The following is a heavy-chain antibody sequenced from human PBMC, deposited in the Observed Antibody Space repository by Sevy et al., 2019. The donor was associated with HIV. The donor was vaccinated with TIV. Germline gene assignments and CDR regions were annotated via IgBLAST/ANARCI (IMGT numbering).Heavy chain of an antibody. CDR2: IIPRVAIS. J-gene: IGHJ4*02. D-gene: IGHD2-21*02. Sequence: ASVKVSCMASGGSLSNYGMNWVRQAPGQGLEWMGGIIPRVAISNYAQKFQGRATITADESTSTMYLEVRSLRSEDTAAYFCASVRPCGGDCYFFDSWGQGTLVTVSS. CDR3: ASVRPCGGDCYFFDS. CDR1: GGSLSNYG. V-gene: IGHV1-69*10.